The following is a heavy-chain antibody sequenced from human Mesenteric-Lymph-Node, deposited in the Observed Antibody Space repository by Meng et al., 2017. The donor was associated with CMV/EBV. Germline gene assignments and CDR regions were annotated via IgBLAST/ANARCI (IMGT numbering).Heavy chain of an antibody. Sequence: GESLKISCAASGFTFSSYGMHWVRQAPAKGLEWVAFIRYDGSNKYYADSVKGRFTISRDNSKNTLYLQMNSLRPEDTAVYYCASGGYYDFWSGYQMPHYWGQGTLVTVSS. V-gene: IGHV3-30*02. D-gene: IGHD3-3*01. J-gene: IGHJ4*02. CDR2: IRYDGSNK. CDR1: GFTFSSYG. CDR3: ASGGYYDFWSGYQMPHY.